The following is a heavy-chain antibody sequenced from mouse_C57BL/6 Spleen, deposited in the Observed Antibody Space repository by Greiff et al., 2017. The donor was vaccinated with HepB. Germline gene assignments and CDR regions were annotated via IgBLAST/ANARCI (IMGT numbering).Heavy chain of an antibody. J-gene: IGHJ4*01. Sequence: VQLQQPGAELVMPGASVKLSCKASGYTFTSYWMHWVKQRPGQGLEWIGEIDPSDSYNNYNQKLKGKSTLAVDKSSSTAYMQLRSLTSEDSAVYYCARSTTVVAPYAMYYWGQGTSVTVSS. CDR2: IDPSDSYN. D-gene: IGHD1-1*01. CDR3: ARSTTVVAPYAMYY. CDR1: GYTFTSYW. V-gene: IGHV1-69*01.